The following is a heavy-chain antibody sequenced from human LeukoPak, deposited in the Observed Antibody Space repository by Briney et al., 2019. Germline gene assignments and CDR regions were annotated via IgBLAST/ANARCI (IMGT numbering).Heavy chain of an antibody. Sequence: SETLSLTCTVSGGSISSYYWSWIRQPPGKGLEWTGYIYYSGSTNYNPSLKSRVTISVDTSKNQFSLKLSSVTAADTAVYYCARLCSSTSCPPYHWGQGTLVTVSS. J-gene: IGHJ5*02. CDR1: GGSISSYY. CDR2: IYYSGST. D-gene: IGHD2-2*01. CDR3: ARLCSSTSCPPYH. V-gene: IGHV4-59*08.